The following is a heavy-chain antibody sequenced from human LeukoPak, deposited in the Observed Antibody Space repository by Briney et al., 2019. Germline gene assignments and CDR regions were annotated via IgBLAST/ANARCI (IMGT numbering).Heavy chain of an antibody. Sequence: SETLSLTCSVSGGSISSSSYYWGWIRQPPGKGREWIGSIYYSGSTYYNPSLKSRVTISVDTSKNQFSLKLSSVTAADTAVYYCARVARITMIVVVITDDPFDIWGQGTMVTVSS. D-gene: IGHD3-22*01. CDR3: ARVARITMIVVVITDDPFDI. V-gene: IGHV4-39*07. CDR2: IYYSGST. J-gene: IGHJ3*02. CDR1: GGSISSSSYY.